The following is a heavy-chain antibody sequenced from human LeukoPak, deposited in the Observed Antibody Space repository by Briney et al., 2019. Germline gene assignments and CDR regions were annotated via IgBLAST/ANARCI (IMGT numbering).Heavy chain of an antibody. V-gene: IGHV4-39*07. CDR2: INHSGST. Sequence: SETLSLTCTVSGGSISSSSYYWGWIRQPPGKGLEWIGEINHSGSTNYNPSLKSRVTISVDTSKNQFSLKLSSVTAADTAVYYCARNLWGNRLYNWFDPWGQGTLVTVSS. CDR1: GGSISSSSYY. D-gene: IGHD3-16*01. J-gene: IGHJ5*02. CDR3: ARNLWGNRLYNWFDP.